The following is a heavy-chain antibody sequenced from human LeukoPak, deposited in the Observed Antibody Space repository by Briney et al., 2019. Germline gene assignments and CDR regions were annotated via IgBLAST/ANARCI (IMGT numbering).Heavy chain of an antibody. CDR3: AELGITMIGGV. CDR2: ISSSSSYI. Sequence: PGGSLRLSCAASGFIFSSYTMNWVRQAPGKGLEWVSSISSSSSYIYYADSLKGRFTISRDNAKNSLYLQMNSLRAEDTAVYYCAELGITMIGGVWGKGPTVTISS. D-gene: IGHD3-10*02. V-gene: IGHV3-21*01. J-gene: IGHJ6*04. CDR1: GFIFSSYT.